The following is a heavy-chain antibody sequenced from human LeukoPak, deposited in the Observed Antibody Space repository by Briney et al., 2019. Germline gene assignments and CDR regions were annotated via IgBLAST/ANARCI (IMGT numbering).Heavy chain of an antibody. Sequence: ASVKVSCKASGYTFTSYDINWVRQATGQGLEGMGWMNPNSGNTGYAQKFQGRVTMTRNTSISTAYMELSSLRSEDTAVYYCARGGDIVVVPAADFDYWGQGTLVTVSS. CDR3: ARGGDIVVVPAADFDY. CDR2: MNPNSGNT. D-gene: IGHD2-2*01. V-gene: IGHV1-8*01. CDR1: GYTFTSYD. J-gene: IGHJ4*02.